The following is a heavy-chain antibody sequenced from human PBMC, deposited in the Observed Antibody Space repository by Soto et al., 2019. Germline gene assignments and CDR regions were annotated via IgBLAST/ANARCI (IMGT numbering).Heavy chain of an antibody. D-gene: IGHD2-2*01. CDR2: IWYDGSNK. Sequence: HPGGSLRLSCAASGFTFSSYGMHWVRQAPGKGLEWVAVIWYDGSNKYYADSVKGRFTISRDNSKNTLYLQMNSLRAEDTAVYYCARDRAIVVVPANPRQLYQNWFDPWGQGTLVTVSS. CDR1: GFTFSSYG. V-gene: IGHV3-33*01. CDR3: ARDRAIVVVPANPRQLYQNWFDP. J-gene: IGHJ5*02.